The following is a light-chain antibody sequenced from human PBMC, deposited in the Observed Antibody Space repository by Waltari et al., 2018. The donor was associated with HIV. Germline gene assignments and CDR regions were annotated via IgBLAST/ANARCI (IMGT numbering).Light chain of an antibody. CDR1: SSDPAVYKD. CDR2: EVN. J-gene: IGLJ2*01. V-gene: IGLV2-8*01. Sequence: QSALTQPPSASGSPGQSVTISCTGISSDPAVYKDVSWYQQHPGKAPKLIIYEVNKRPSGVPDRFSGSKSGNTASLTVSGLQAEDEAEYYCNSYGGNINFTFGGGTKLTVL. CDR3: NSYGGNINFT.